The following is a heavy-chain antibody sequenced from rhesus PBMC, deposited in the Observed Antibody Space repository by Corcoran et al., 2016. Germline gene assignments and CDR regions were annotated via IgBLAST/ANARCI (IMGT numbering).Heavy chain of an antibody. CDR1: GGSISSNY. V-gene: IGHV4-106*01. CDR3: ARGRQLVPYYFDY. CDR2: IYGSGGGT. J-gene: IGHJ4*01. D-gene: IGHD6-25*01. Sequence: QLQLQESGPGLVKPSETLSLTCAVSGGSISSNYWSWIRQHPGKGLEWIGYIYGSGGGTNYNPSLKNRVTISIDTSKNQCALKLSSVTAADTAVYYCARGRQLVPYYFDYWGQGVLVTVSS.